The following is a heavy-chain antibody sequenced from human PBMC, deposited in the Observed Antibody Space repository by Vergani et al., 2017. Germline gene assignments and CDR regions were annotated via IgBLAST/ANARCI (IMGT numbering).Heavy chain of an antibody. Sequence: EVQLVESGGGVVQPGRSLRLSCAASGFTFSSYWMHWVRQAPGKGLVWVSRINSDGSSTSYADSVKGRFTISRDNAKNTLYLQMNSLRAEDTAVYYCARDVAYGSGVIDPWGQGTLVTVSS. D-gene: IGHD3-10*01. J-gene: IGHJ5*02. CDR1: GFTFSSYW. V-gene: IGHV3-74*02. CDR2: INSDGSST. CDR3: ARDVAYGSGVIDP.